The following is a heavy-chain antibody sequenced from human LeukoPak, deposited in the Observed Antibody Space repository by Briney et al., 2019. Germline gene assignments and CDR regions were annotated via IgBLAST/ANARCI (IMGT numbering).Heavy chain of an antibody. V-gene: IGHV5-51*01. Sequence: GSSLKISCKGSGYSFTSYGICWVRQLPGKGLEWVGIIYPGDSDTRYSPSFHSQVTISADKSISTAYLQWSSLKASDTAMYYCARPTARGYSYGFNYWGQGTLVTVSS. CDR3: ARPTARGYSYGFNY. D-gene: IGHD5-18*01. J-gene: IGHJ4*02. CDR2: IYPGDSDT. CDR1: GYSFTSYG.